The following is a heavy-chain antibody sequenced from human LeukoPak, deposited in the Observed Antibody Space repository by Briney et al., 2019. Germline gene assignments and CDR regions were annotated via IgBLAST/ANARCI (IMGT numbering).Heavy chain of an antibody. CDR2: INHSGST. J-gene: IGHJ6*04. Sequence: SETLSLTCAVYGGSFSGYYWSWIRQPPGKGLEWIGEINHSGSTNYNPSLKSRVTISVDTSKNQFSLKLSPVTAADTAVYYCASTRRDFYGMDVWGKGTTVTVSS. CDR1: GGSFSGYY. V-gene: IGHV4-34*01. D-gene: IGHD3-3*01. CDR3: ASTRRDFYGMDV.